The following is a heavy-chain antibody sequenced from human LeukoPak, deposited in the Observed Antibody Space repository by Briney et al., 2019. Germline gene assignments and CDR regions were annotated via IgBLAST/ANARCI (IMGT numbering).Heavy chain of an antibody. D-gene: IGHD5-18*01. J-gene: IGHJ5*02. CDR2: INHSGST. CDR1: GGSFSGYY. V-gene: IGHV4-34*01. CDR3: ARQSWQLWPAHWFDP. Sequence: SETLSLTCAVYGGSFSGYYWSWIRQPPGKGLEWIGEINHSGSTNYNPSLKSRVTISVVTSKNQFSLKLSSVTAADTAVYYCARQSWQLWPAHWFDPWGQGTLVTVSS.